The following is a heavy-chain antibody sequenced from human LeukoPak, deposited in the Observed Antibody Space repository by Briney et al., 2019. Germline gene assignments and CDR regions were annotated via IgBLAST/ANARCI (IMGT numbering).Heavy chain of an antibody. V-gene: IGHV3-9*01. J-gene: IGHJ4*02. CDR1: GFTFDDYA. D-gene: IGHD3-10*01. CDR3: AKDMREFGELLSLYYFDY. Sequence: PGRSLRLSCAASGFTFDDYAMHWVRQAPGKGLEWVSGISWSSGSIGYADSVKGRFTISRDNAKNSLYLQMNSLRAEDTALYYCAKDMREFGELLSLYYFDYWGQGTLVTVSS. CDR2: ISWSSGSI.